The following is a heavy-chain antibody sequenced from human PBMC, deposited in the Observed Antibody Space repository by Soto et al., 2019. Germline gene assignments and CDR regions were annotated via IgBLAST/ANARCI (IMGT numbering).Heavy chain of an antibody. V-gene: IGHV1-69*02. CDR2: IIPILGIA. CDR1: GGTFSSYT. Sequence: EASVKVSCKASGGTFSSYTISWVRQAPGQGLEWMGRIIPILGIANYAQKFQGRVTITADKSTSTAYMELSSLRSEDTAVYYRARSPNIVATTYYYYYYMDVWGKGTTVTVSS. J-gene: IGHJ6*03. CDR3: ARSPNIVATTYYYYYYMDV. D-gene: IGHD5-12*01.